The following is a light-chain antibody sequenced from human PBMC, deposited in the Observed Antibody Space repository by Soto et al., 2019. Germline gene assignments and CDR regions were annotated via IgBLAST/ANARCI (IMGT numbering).Light chain of an antibody. J-gene: IGKJ1*01. V-gene: IGKV3-20*01. CDR2: DVS. Sequence: DIVLTQSPGTLSLSPGERATLSCRSSQSVSSNYLAWYQQKPDQAPRLVIYDVSGRATGIPDRFRGSGSGTAFTLTISRLEPEDSAVYYCQQYGSSPTFGQGTKVEIK. CDR1: QSVSSNY. CDR3: QQYGSSPT.